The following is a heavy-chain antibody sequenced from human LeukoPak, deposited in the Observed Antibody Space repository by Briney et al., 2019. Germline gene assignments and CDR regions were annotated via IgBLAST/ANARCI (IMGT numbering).Heavy chain of an antibody. J-gene: IGHJ6*03. CDR2: IYHSGST. CDR1: GGSISSGGYY. CDR3: ASSSSPETYYYYYMDV. Sequence: SQTLSLTCTVSGGSISSGGYYWSWIRQPPGKGLEWIGYIYHSGSTYYNPSLKSRVTISVDRSKNQFSLKLSSVTAADTAVYYCASSSSPETYYYYYMDVWGKGTTVTVSS. V-gene: IGHV4-30-2*01. D-gene: IGHD6-6*01.